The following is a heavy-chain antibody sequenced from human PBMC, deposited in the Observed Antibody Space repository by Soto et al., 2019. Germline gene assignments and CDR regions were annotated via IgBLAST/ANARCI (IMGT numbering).Heavy chain of an antibody. J-gene: IGHJ5*02. CDR1: GGSISSGDYY. Sequence: QVQLQESGPGLVKPSQTLSLTCTVSGGSISSGDYYWSWIRQPPGKGLEWIGYIYYSGNTYYSPSLKSRVTISVDTSKNQFSLKLSSVTAADTAVYYCARERPDGTRLGPWGQGTLVTVSS. CDR2: IYYSGNT. D-gene: IGHD2-2*01. V-gene: IGHV4-30-4*01. CDR3: ARERPDGTRLGP.